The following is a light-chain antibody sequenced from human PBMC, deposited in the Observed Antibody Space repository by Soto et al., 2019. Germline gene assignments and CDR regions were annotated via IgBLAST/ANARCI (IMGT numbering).Light chain of an antibody. CDR2: EVS. Sequence: QSPLTQPASVSGSPGQSITISCTGTSSDVGGYNYVSWYQQHTGKAPKLMIYEVSNRPSGVSNRFSGSKSGNTASLTISGLQAEDEADYYCSSYTSSSTYVFGTGTKVTVL. J-gene: IGLJ1*01. CDR1: SSDVGGYNY. V-gene: IGLV2-14*01. CDR3: SSYTSSSTYV.